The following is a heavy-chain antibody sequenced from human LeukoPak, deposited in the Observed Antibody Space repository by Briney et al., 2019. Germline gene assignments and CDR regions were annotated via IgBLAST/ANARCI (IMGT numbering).Heavy chain of an antibody. CDR2: IYSGGST. CDR1: GFTVSSNY. CDR3: ARLKGRWLQSRAFDI. D-gene: IGHD5-24*01. J-gene: IGHJ3*02. V-gene: IGHV3-53*01. Sequence: GGSLRLSCAASGFTVSSNYMSWVRQAPGKGLEWVSVIYSGGSTYYADSVKGRFTISRDNSKNTLYLQMNSLRAEDTAVYYCARLKGRWLQSRAFDIWGQGTMVTVSS.